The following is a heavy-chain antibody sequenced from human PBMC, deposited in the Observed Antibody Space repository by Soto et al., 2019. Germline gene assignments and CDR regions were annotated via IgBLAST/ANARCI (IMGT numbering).Heavy chain of an antibody. J-gene: IGHJ4*02. D-gene: IGHD6-19*01. Sequence: GGSLRLSCAASGFTFSSYGMHWVRQAPGKGLEWVAVISYDGSNKYYADSVKGRFTISRDNSKNTLYLQMNSLRAEDTAVYYCAKDLQSSGWYDYWGQGTLVTVSS. CDR2: ISYDGSNK. V-gene: IGHV3-30*18. CDR3: AKDLQSSGWYDY. CDR1: GFTFSSYG.